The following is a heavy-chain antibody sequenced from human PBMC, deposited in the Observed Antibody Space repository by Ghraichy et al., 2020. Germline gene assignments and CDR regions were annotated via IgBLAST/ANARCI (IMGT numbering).Heavy chain of an antibody. Sequence: SVKGSCKASGATLTTSTVQWVRQARGQRLEWMGWIVAGSGETKYAQQFQGRVTFSRDMSTNTAYMELSSLTSDDTAVYYCAADPCFGGTCTSDIRFDPWGQGTQVTVSS. J-gene: IGHJ5*02. D-gene: IGHD2-15*01. CDR3: AADPCFGGTCTSDIRFDP. V-gene: IGHV1-58*01. CDR1: GATLTTST. CDR2: IVAGSGET.